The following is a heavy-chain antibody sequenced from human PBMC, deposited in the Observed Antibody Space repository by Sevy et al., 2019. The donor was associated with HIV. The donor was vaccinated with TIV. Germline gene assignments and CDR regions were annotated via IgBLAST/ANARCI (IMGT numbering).Heavy chain of an antibody. V-gene: IGHV4-39*01. CDR3: ARQAVANCGGHFDY. Sequence: SETLSLTCTVSGGSISSSSYYWGWIRQPPGKGLEWIGSIYYSGSTYYNPSLKSRVTISVDTSKNQFSLKLSSVTAADTAVYYCARQAVANCGGHFDYWGQGTLVTVSS. J-gene: IGHJ4*02. CDR1: GGSISSSSYY. CDR2: IYYSGST. D-gene: IGHD7-27*01.